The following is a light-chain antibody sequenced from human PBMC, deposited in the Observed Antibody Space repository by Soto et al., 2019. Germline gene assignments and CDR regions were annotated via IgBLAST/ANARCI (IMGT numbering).Light chain of an antibody. V-gene: IGLV1-40*01. CDR3: QSYDSSLRV. CDR1: SSNIGAGYD. CDR2: GNS. Sequence: QSVLTQPPSVSGAPGQRVTISCTGSSSNIGAGYDVHWYQQLPGTAPKLLIYGNSNRPSGVPDRFSGSKSGTSASLAITGLQAEDVADYYCQSYDSSLRVFGTGTKLTVL. J-gene: IGLJ1*01.